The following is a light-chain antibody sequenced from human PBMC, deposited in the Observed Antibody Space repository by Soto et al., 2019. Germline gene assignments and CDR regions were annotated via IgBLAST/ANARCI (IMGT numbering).Light chain of an antibody. Sequence: EVVMTQSPATLSVSPGERATLSCRASESVSSDLAWYQQKPGQAPRLLIYGASTRATDIPATFSGSGSGTDFTLTISRLKPEDFAVYYCQQYGSSPLITFGQGTRLEIK. V-gene: IGKV3-15*01. CDR3: QQYGSSPLIT. CDR2: GAS. J-gene: IGKJ5*01. CDR1: ESVSSD.